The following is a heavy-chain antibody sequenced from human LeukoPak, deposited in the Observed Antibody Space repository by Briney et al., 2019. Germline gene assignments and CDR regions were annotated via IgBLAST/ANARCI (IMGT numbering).Heavy chain of an antibody. V-gene: IGHV3-48*01. D-gene: IGHD5-18*01. CDR3: ARDRGYSYGFLYYYYYGMDV. J-gene: IGHJ6*02. CDR2: IXXXXSTI. Sequence: GGSLRLSCAASGFTFSSYSMNWVRQAPGKGLEWVSYIXXXXSTIYYADSVKGRFTISRDNAKNSLYLQMNSLRAEDTAVYYCARDRGYSYGFLYYYYYGMDVWGQGTTVTVSS. CDR1: GFTFSSYS.